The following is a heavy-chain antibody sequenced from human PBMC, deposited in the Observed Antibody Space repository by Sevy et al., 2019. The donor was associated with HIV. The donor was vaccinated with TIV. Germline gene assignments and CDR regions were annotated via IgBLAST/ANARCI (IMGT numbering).Heavy chain of an antibody. D-gene: IGHD2-15*01. CDR1: GFTVSSNY. V-gene: IGHV3-53*01. Sequence: GGSLRLSCAASGFTVSSNYMSWVRQAPGKGLEGVSVIYSGGSTYYADSVKGRLTISRDNSKNTLYLQMNSLRAEDTAVYYCARVLMGSGGFDYWGQGTLVTVSS. J-gene: IGHJ4*02. CDR2: IYSGGST. CDR3: ARVLMGSGGFDY.